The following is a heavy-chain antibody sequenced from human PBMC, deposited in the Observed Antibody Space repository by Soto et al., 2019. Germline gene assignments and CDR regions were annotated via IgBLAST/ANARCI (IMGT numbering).Heavy chain of an antibody. CDR2: IYYSGST. CDR3: ARTENPHPGQWLVTFDY. CDR1: GGSISSSSYY. D-gene: IGHD6-19*01. J-gene: IGHJ4*02. Sequence: QLQLQESGPGLVKPSETLSLTCTVSGGSISSSSYYWGWIRQPPGKGLEWIGSIYYSGSTYYNPSLKSRVTHAVDPATTQFSLTLSSVTAADTAVYSCARTENPHPGQWLVTFDYWGQGTLVTVSS. V-gene: IGHV4-39*01.